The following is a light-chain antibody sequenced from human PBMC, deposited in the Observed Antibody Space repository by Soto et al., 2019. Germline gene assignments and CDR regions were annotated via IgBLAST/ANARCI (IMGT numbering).Light chain of an antibody. CDR1: QDITNY. CDR2: DAS. Sequence: DFQMTQSPSSLSASVGDRVTIICQASQDITNYLNWYQQKPGKAPKLLIYDASNLETGVPSRFSGSGSGTHFSFTISSLQPEDIATYYCQQYDNVPFTFGQGTRLEMK. J-gene: IGKJ5*01. CDR3: QQYDNVPFT. V-gene: IGKV1-33*01.